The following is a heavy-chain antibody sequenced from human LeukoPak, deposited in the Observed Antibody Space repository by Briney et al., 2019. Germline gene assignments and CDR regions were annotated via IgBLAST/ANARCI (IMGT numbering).Heavy chain of an antibody. Sequence: ASVKVSFKASGYRFTGYYIHWVRQAPGQGLEWMGWINPNSGGTNYAQKFQGRVTMTRDTSISTAYMELSRLRYDDTAVYYCARVGGPYGDYYFDYWGQGTLVTVSS. J-gene: IGHJ4*02. V-gene: IGHV1-2*02. CDR2: INPNSGGT. CDR1: GYRFTGYY. CDR3: ARVGGPYGDYYFDY. D-gene: IGHD4-17*01.